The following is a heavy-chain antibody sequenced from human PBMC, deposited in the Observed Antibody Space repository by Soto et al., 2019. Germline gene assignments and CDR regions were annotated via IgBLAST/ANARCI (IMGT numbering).Heavy chain of an antibody. CDR1: GYTFTSYS. J-gene: IGHJ6*02. Sequence: GASVKVSCKTSGYTFTSYSMHRVRQAPGQRPEWMGWLNVANGNTKYSLKMKGRVTITRDTSASTAYMELSSLTSEDTAVYYCARFIGGAYGMDVWGQGTTVTVSS. CDR2: LNVANGNT. V-gene: IGHV1-3*01. D-gene: IGHD2-15*01. CDR3: ARFIGGAYGMDV.